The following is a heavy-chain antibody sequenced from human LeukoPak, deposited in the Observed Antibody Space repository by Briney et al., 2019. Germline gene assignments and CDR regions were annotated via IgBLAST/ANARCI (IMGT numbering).Heavy chain of an antibody. CDR2: IFPSGGEI. Sequence: GGSLRLSCEASGFTFSTFAMIWVRQPPGKGLEWVSSIFPSGGEIHYADSVKGRFTISRDNAKNSLYLQMNSLRAEDTAVYYCARDLGQYYDTSDNWFDPWGQGTLVTVSS. CDR1: GFTFSTFA. D-gene: IGHD3-22*01. J-gene: IGHJ5*02. V-gene: IGHV3-21*01. CDR3: ARDLGQYYDTSDNWFDP.